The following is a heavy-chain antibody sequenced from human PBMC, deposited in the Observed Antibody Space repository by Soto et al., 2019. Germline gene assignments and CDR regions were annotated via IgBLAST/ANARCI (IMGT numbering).Heavy chain of an antibody. D-gene: IGHD3-16*01. CDR2: IKADGSEK. CDR3: ARARGVDC. Sequence: PGGSLRLSCAGSGFTFSNHWMNWVRQAPGKGLEWVANIKADGSEKYYVDSVKGRFTISRDNAKNSLYLQMNSLRAEDTAVYYCARARGVDCWGRGSLVGVSS. J-gene: IGHJ4*02. V-gene: IGHV3-7*03. CDR1: GFTFSNHW.